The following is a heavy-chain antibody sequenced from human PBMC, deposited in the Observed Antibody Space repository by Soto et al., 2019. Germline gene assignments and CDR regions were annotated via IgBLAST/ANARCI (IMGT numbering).Heavy chain of an antibody. Sequence: QVQLQESGPGLVKPSQTLSLTCTVSGGSISSGGYYWSWIRQHPGKGLEWIGYIYYSGSTYYNPSRKSRVTISVDTSKNQFSLKLSSVTAADTAVYYCAREIRGSSWPHFDYWGQGTLVTVSS. CDR3: AREIRGSSWPHFDY. CDR1: GGSISSGGYY. J-gene: IGHJ4*02. CDR2: IYYSGST. V-gene: IGHV4-31*03. D-gene: IGHD6-13*01.